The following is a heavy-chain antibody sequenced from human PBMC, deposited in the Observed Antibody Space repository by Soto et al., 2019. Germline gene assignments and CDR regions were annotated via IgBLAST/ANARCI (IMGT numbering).Heavy chain of an antibody. D-gene: IGHD6-13*01. Sequence: QVQLVQSGAEVKKPGASVKCSCKASVYTFTSYGISWVRHAPGQGLEWMGWISAYNGNTNYAHKLQRRDTMTTDTSTSTAYVELRSMRPDDTAVYSCARDRPLSRSSSWRASFAWWGQGPLVTVSS. V-gene: IGHV1-18*01. CDR2: ISAYNGNT. CDR1: VYTFTSYG. CDR3: ARDRPLSRSSSWRASFAW. J-gene: IGHJ4*02.